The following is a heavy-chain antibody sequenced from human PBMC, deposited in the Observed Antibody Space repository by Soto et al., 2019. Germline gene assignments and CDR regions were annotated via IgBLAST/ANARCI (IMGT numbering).Heavy chain of an antibody. CDR2: ISAYNGNT. CDR1: GYTFTSYG. V-gene: IGHV1-18*01. Sequence: ASVKVSCKSSGYTFTSYGITWVRQAPGQGLEWMGWISAYNGNTNYVQKFQGRVSMTTDTSTSTAYLELRSLRSDDTAVYYCVRYSYYYNATDYYFDASDIWGQGTMVTVSS. CDR3: VRYSYYYNATDYYFDASDI. D-gene: IGHD3-22*01. J-gene: IGHJ3*02.